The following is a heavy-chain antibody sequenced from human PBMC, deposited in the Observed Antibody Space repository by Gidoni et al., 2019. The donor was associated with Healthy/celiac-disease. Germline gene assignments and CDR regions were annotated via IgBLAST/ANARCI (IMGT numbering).Heavy chain of an antibody. D-gene: IGHD1-26*01. CDR3: AREPPSRGSYDY. Sequence: QVQLVQSGAEVKKPGASVKGSCKASGYTFTSYYMHWVRQAPGQGLEWMGVINPSGGSTSYAQKFQGRVTMTRDTSTSTVYMELSSLRSEDTAVYYCAREPPSRGSYDYWGQGTLVTVSS. CDR1: GYTFTSYY. V-gene: IGHV1-46*01. CDR2: INPSGGST. J-gene: IGHJ4*02.